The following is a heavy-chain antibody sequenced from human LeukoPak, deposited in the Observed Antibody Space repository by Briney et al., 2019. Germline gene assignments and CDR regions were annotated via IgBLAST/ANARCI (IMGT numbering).Heavy chain of an antibody. CDR3: ARDSPADSSSSPFFDY. CDR2: IYHSGST. CDR1: GYSINSGYY. V-gene: IGHV4-38-2*02. D-gene: IGHD6-6*01. Sequence: SETLSLTCTVSGYSINSGYYWGWIRQPPGKGLEWIGSIYHSGSTYYNPSLKSRVTISVDKSKSQFSLKLSSVTAADTAVYYCARDSPADSSSSPFFDYWGQGTLVTVSS. J-gene: IGHJ4*02.